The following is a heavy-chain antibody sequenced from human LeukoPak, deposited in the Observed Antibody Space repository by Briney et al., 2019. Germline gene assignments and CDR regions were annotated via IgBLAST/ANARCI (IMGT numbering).Heavy chain of an antibody. J-gene: IGHJ4*02. V-gene: IGHV3-21*01. Sequence: GGSLRFSCAASGFTFSSYMNWVRPAPGKGLEGVSSISSTSSYINYADSVKGRFTISRDNAKNSLYLQMNSLRADDAAVYYCARGQSRYCDWYLGFFDDWGQGTLVTVSS. CDR3: ARGQSRYCDWYLGFFDD. CDR2: ISSTSSYI. CDR1: GFTFSSY. D-gene: IGHD3-9*01.